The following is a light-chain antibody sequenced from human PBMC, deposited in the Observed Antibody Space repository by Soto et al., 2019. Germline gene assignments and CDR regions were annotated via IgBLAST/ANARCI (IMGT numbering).Light chain of an antibody. CDR2: KAS. V-gene: IGKV1-5*03. J-gene: IGKJ1*01. Sequence: DIQMTQSPSTLSASVGDRVTITCRASQSISSWLAWYQQKPGKAPKLLIQKASSSESGVPSRFSGSGSGTEFTLTISSLQPDDFATYYCQQYISYSRTFGQGTKVEIK. CDR3: QQYISYSRT. CDR1: QSISSW.